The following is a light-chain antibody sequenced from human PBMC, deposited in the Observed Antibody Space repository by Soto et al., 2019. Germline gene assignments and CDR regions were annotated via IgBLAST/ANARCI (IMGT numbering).Light chain of an antibody. Sequence: AIQLTQSPSSLSASVGDTVTITCRASQGISNALAWYQQIPGKPPKLLIYDASTLESGVPSRFSGSGSGTDVTLAIRSLQPGYFATYYCQQFNGFPSFGQGTRLEIQ. J-gene: IGKJ5*01. CDR1: QGISNA. V-gene: IGKV1-13*02. CDR2: DAS. CDR3: QQFNGFPS.